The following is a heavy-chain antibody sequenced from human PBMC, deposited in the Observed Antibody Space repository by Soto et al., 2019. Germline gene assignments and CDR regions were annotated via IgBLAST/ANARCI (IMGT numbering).Heavy chain of an antibody. Sequence: QLQLQESGPGLVKPSETLSLTYTVSGGSISSSSYYWGWIRQPPGKGLEWIGSIYYSGSTYYNPSLKSRVTISVDTSKNQFSLKLSSVTAADTAVYYCAGNYYDSSGYSRYYYYGMDVWGQGTTVTVSS. CDR2: IYYSGST. CDR1: GGSISSSSYY. CDR3: AGNYYDSSGYSRYYYYGMDV. D-gene: IGHD3-22*01. J-gene: IGHJ6*02. V-gene: IGHV4-39*01.